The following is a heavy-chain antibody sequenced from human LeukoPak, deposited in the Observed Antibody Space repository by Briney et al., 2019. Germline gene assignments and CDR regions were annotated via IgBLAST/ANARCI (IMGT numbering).Heavy chain of an antibody. D-gene: IGHD6-6*01. CDR2: IYYSGST. V-gene: IGHV4-30-4*08. CDR3: ARVGAGQLAPHFDY. CDR1: GGSLSSGDHY. Sequence: SQTLSLTCTVSGGSLSSGDHYWSWIRQPPGKGLEWIGYIYYSGSTYDNPSLKSRVTISVDTSKNQFSLKLSSVTAADTAVYYCARVGAGQLAPHFDYWGQGTLVTVSS. J-gene: IGHJ4*02.